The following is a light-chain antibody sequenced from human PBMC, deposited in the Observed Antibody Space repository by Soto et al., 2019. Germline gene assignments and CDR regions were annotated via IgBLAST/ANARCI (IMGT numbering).Light chain of an antibody. CDR1: QSVNAN. V-gene: IGKV3-15*01. CDR3: QQYNTWLWT. CDR2: GAS. Sequence: EVVMTQSPATLSVSPGERATLSCRASQSVNANLAWYQQKPGQAPRLLIHGASNRATGIPARFSGSAFGTEFILTISSLKSEDFAVYYCQQYNTWLWTFGQVTKVEI. J-gene: IGKJ1*01.